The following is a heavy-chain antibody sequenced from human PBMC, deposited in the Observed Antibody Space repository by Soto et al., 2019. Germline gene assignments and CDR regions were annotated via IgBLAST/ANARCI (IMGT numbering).Heavy chain of an antibody. D-gene: IGHD5-12*01. V-gene: IGHV4-61*01. CDR2: IYYSGRT. CDR1: GGSVSSDTYY. CDR3: ARVGYELPFDY. J-gene: IGHJ4*02. Sequence: SETLSLTCTVSGGSVSSDTYYWSWIRQPPGKGLEWIGYIYYSGRTNYNPSLKSRVTISVDTSKNQFSLKLSSVTAADTAVYYCARVGYELPFDYWGQGTLVTVS.